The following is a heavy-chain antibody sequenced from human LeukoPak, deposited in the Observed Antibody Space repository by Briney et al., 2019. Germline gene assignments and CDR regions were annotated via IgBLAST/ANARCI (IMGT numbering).Heavy chain of an antibody. CDR1: GYSFTSYW. CDR3: ATRNQGRDGYKSAFDI. D-gene: IGHD5-24*01. Sequence: GESLKISCKGSGYSFTSYWIGWVRQMPGKGLEWMGIIYPGDSDTRYSPSFQGQVTFSADKSISTAYLQWSSLKASDTAMYYCATRNQGRDGYKSAFDIWGQGTMVTVSS. V-gene: IGHV5-51*01. J-gene: IGHJ3*02. CDR2: IYPGDSDT.